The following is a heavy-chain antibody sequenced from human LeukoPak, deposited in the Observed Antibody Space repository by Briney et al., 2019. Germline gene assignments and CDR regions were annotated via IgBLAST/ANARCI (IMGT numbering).Heavy chain of an antibody. CDR2: ISGSGAST. J-gene: IGHJ4*02. CDR3: AKTTVGYSSGRYPGWPADC. V-gene: IGHV3-23*01. D-gene: IGHD6-19*01. Sequence: GGSLRLSCEASGFIFSDYGMSWVREAPGKGLEWVSVISGSGASTYYADSVRGRFTTSRDNSKNTVYLQMNSLTADDTAIYYCAKTTVGYSSGRYPGWPADCWGQGTLVTVSS. CDR1: GFIFSDYG.